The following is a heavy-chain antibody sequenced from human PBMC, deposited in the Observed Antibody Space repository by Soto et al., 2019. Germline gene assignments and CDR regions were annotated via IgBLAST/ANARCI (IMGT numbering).Heavy chain of an antibody. CDR3: AREVPPGYYFDY. CDR2: IYYSGST. Sequence: SETLSLTCTVSGGSISSGGYYWSWIRQHPGKGLEWIGYIYYSGSTYYNPSLKSRVTISVDTSKNQFSLKLSSVTAADTAVYYCAREVPPGYYFDYCGQGTLVTVSS. D-gene: IGHD1-1*01. V-gene: IGHV4-31*03. J-gene: IGHJ4*02. CDR1: GGSISSGGYY.